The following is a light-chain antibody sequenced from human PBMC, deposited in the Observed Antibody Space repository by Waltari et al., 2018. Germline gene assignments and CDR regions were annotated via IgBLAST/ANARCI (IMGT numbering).Light chain of an antibody. CDR3: AAWDDSLSGFVV. CDR2: RNN. CDR1: SSNIGSNY. Sequence: QSVLTQPPSESGTPGQRIIISCSGSSSNIGSNYVYWYQQLPGTAPKLLIYRNNQRPPGVPGRFSGAKSGTSASRAISGLRSEDEADYYCAAWDDSLSGFVVFGGGTKLTVL. J-gene: IGLJ2*01. V-gene: IGLV1-47*01.